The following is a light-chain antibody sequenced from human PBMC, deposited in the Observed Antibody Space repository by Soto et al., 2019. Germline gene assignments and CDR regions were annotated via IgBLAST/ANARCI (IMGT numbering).Light chain of an antibody. CDR3: HVWDSSSGHYI. CDR2: DDS. V-gene: IGLV3-21*02. J-gene: IGLJ1*01. CDR1: NIGRKS. Sequence: SYELTKTPAESVALGQMASISGGLKNIGRKSVHWYQQKPGRAPVVVVYDDSDRPSGIPERFSGANSGDTATLTISRVEAGDEADYYCHVWDSSSGHYIFGTGTQVTVL.